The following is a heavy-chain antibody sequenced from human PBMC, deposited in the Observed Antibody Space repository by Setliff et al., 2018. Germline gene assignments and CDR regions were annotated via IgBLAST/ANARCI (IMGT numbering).Heavy chain of an antibody. Sequence: GASVKVSCKASGYTFTGYYFHWVRQAPGQGLEWMGWIIPIFGSANYARKFQGRVTVTADESTSTAYMELSSLRSEDTAVYYCARGSVEYSRGWYYFDYWAQGTLVTVSS. J-gene: IGHJ4*02. CDR2: IIPIFGSA. D-gene: IGHD6-19*01. V-gene: IGHV1-69*13. CDR3: ARGSVEYSRGWYYFDY. CDR1: GYTFTGYY.